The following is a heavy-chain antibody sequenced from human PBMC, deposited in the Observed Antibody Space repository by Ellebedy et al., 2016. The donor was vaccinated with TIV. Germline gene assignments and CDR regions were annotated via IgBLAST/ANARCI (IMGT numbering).Heavy chain of an antibody. CDR2: ISGSGGST. V-gene: IGHV3-23*01. CDR1: GFTFTIYA. J-gene: IGHJ5*02. CDR3: AIVPAALGGWFDP. Sequence: GESLKISCSASGFTFTIYAMHWVRQAPGKGLEWVSAISGSGGSTYYADSVKGRFTISRDNAKNSLYLQMNSLRDKDTAVYYCAIVPAALGGWFDPWGQGTLVTVSS. D-gene: IGHD2-2*01.